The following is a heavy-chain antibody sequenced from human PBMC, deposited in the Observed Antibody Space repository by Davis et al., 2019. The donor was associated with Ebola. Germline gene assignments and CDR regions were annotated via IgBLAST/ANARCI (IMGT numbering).Heavy chain of an antibody. CDR2: IYSGGSR. CDR3: TKGSVSYGIHIWFDP. V-gene: IGHV3-53*01. D-gene: IGHD5-18*01. CDR1: GFTVSNNY. J-gene: IGHJ5*02. Sequence: PGGSLRLSCAASGFTVSNNYMSWVRQAPGKGLEWVSLIYSGGSRYYADSVKGRFIISRDNSNNVLYLHMNSLRAEDAAVYYCTKGSVSYGIHIWFDPWGQGTLVTVSS.